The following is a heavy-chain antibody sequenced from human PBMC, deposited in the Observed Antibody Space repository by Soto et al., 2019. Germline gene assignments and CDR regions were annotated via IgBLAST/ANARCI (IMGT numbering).Heavy chain of an antibody. D-gene: IGHD3-22*01. CDR3: ARGPPGNYYDSSGYYY. CDR1: GGSFSGYY. V-gene: IGHV4-34*01. J-gene: IGHJ4*02. CDR2: INHSGST. Sequence: QVQLQQWGAGLLKASETLSLTCAVYGGSFSGYYWSWIRQPPGKGLEWIGEINHSGSTNYNPSLKSRVTISVDTSKNQFSLKLSSVTAADTAVYYCARGPPGNYYDSSGYYYWGQGTLVTVSS.